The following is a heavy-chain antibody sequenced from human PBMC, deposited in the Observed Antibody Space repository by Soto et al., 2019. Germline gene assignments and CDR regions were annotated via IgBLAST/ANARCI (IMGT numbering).Heavy chain of an antibody. CDR2: INAGNGNT. D-gene: IGHD3-22*01. Sequence: QVQLVQSGAEVKKPGASVKVSCKASGYTFTSYAMHWVRQAPGQRLEWMGWINAGNGNTKYSQKFQGRVTITRDTSASTADMELSSLRSEDTAVYYCARVRIVVALFDYWGQGTLVTVSS. J-gene: IGHJ4*02. V-gene: IGHV1-3*01. CDR1: GYTFTSYA. CDR3: ARVRIVVALFDY.